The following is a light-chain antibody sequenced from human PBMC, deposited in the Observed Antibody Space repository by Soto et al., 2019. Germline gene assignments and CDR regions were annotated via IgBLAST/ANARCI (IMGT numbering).Light chain of an antibody. J-gene: IGKJ1*01. CDR1: QSVSSY. CDR2: DAS. Sequence: EIVLTQSPATLSLSPGERATLSCRASQSVSSYLAWYQQKPGQAPRLLIYDASNRATGIPARFSGSGSGTDFTLTISSLKPDDFETYYCQQYNIYPWTFGQGTKVDIK. CDR3: QQYNIYPWT. V-gene: IGKV3-11*01.